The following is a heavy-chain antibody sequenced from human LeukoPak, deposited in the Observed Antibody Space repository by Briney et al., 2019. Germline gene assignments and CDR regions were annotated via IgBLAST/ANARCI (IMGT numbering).Heavy chain of an antibody. Sequence: PSETLSLTCTVSGGSVSGASVGRGAHFWNWIRQAPGKGLEWIGYIYQSGSTYFNPSLKSRVSISIDTSKNQFSLKLSSVTAADTAVYYCARDSDDGSNYTYYFDLWGQGTLVTVSS. J-gene: IGHJ4*02. CDR1: GASVGRGAHF. V-gene: IGHV4-30-2*01. CDR3: ARDSDDGSNYTYYFDL. CDR2: IYQSGST. D-gene: IGHD5-24*01.